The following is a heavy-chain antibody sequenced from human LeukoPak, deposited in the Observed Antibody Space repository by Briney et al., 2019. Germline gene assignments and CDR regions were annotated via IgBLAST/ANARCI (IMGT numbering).Heavy chain of an antibody. Sequence: GGSLRLSCSASGFTFSSYAMHWVRQAPGKGLEYVSAISSNGGSTYYADSVKGRFTISRDNFKNTLYLQMSSLRAEDTAVYYCARDRDVPAIGMDVWGQGTTVTVSS. CDR3: ARDRDVPAIGMDV. CDR2: ISSNGGST. CDR1: GFTFSSYA. J-gene: IGHJ6*02. V-gene: IGHV3-64D*09.